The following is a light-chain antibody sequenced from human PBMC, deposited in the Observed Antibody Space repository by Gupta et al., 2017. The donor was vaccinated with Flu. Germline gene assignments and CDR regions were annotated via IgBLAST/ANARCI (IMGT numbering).Light chain of an antibody. CDR2: RTC. V-gene: IGLV7-43*01. Sequence: STGAVTSSYHPTCFQQKPGQSPMTLIFRTCNKHSWTPARFSGSLLGGRASLTLSGVQPEDEAEYYCLLYHCSVWVFGGGTKLTVL. CDR3: LLYHCSVWV. J-gene: IGLJ3*02. CDR1: TGAVTSSYH.